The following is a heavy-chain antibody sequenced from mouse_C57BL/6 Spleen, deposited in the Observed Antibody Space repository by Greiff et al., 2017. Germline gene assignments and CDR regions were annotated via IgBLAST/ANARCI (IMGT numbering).Heavy chain of an antibody. J-gene: IGHJ2*01. CDR3: TRKAGAFDY. D-gene: IGHD3-2*02. Sequence: QVQLQQSGAELVRPGASVTLSCKASGYTFTDYEMHWVKQTPVHGLEWIGAIDPETGGTAYNQKFKGKAILTADKSSSTAYMELRSLTSEDSAVDYCTRKAGAFDYWGQGTTLTVSS. CDR1: GYTFTDYE. V-gene: IGHV1-15*01. CDR2: IDPETGGT.